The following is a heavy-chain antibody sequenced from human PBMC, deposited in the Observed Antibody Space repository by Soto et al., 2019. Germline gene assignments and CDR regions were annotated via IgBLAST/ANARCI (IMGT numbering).Heavy chain of an antibody. D-gene: IGHD3-22*01. CDR2: IYYGGTT. V-gene: IGHV4-30-4*01. J-gene: IGHJ4*02. CDR1: GGSITSGDHY. CDR3: ARGRDDYFDSSGYYSSDY. Sequence: SETLSLTCTVSGGSITSGDHYWSWIRQPPGKGLEWIGYIYYGGTTYYNPSLRSRVAFSVDTSKNQFSLTLSSVTAADTAVYYCARGRDDYFDSSGYYSSDYWGPGTQVTVSS.